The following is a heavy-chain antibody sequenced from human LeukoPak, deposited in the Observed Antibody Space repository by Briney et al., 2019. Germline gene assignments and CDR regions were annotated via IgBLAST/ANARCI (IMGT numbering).Heavy chain of an antibody. V-gene: IGHV3-74*03. Sequence: GGSLRLSCAASGFTFSGYWMHWVRQAPGKGLVWVSRINSDGYSITYADSVKGRFTISRDDAKNTLDLQMNSLIAEDTAVYFCTRAGYSSGFDSWGQGTLVTVSS. D-gene: IGHD6-19*01. CDR1: GFTFSGYW. CDR3: TRAGYSSGFDS. J-gene: IGHJ5*01. CDR2: INSDGYSI.